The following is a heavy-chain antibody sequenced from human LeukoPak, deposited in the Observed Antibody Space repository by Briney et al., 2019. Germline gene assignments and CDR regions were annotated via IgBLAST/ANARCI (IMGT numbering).Heavy chain of an antibody. J-gene: IGHJ6*03. CDR3: ARVYDTSTYYMDV. D-gene: IGHD2/OR15-2a*01. Sequence: GGSLRLSCAASGFTFSRYAMSWVRQAPGKGLEWVAVISYDGSNKYYADSVKGRFTISRGNSKNTLYLQMDSLRAEDTAVYYCARVYDTSTYYMDVWGKGTTVTVSS. CDR2: ISYDGSNK. V-gene: IGHV3-30*04. CDR1: GFTFSRYA.